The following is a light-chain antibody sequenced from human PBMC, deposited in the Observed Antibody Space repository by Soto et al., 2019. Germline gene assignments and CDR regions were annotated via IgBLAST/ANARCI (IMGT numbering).Light chain of an antibody. V-gene: IGKV3-15*01. J-gene: IGKJ4*01. CDR1: QSVGSY. CDR2: GTS. CDR3: QQYYNWPLT. Sequence: PGERATLSCRASQSVGSYLAWYQQKPGQAPRLLIYGTSTRVTGIPARFSGSGSGTEFTLTISSLQSEDFAVYYCQQYYNWPLTFGGGTKVDIK.